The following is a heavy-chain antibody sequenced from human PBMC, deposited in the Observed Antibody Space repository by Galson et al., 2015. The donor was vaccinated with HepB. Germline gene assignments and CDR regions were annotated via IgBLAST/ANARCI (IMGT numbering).Heavy chain of an antibody. Sequence: SLRLSCAASGFTFGDYAMSWFRQAPGKGLGWVGFIRSKTYGGTTEHAAAVKGRFTVSRDDSKSIAYLQMSSLRTGDTAVYYCAREEDCSGTSCHPVWGQGTLVTVSS. CDR1: GFTFGDYA. CDR2: IRSKTYGGTT. J-gene: IGHJ4*02. CDR3: AREEDCSGTSCHPV. V-gene: IGHV3-49*03. D-gene: IGHD2-15*01.